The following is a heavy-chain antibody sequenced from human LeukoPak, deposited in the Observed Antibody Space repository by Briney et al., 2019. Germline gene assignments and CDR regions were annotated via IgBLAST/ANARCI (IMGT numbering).Heavy chain of an antibody. D-gene: IGHD3-3*01. V-gene: IGHV4-61*08. CDR2: IYYSGST. Sequence: QPSETLSLTCAVSSGSISSGGYSWSWIRQPPGKGLEWIGYIYYSGSTNYNPSLKSRVTISVDTSKNQFSLKLSSVTAADTAVYYCARFWRGRSSRWFDPWGQGTLVTVSS. CDR3: ARFWRGRSSRWFDP. J-gene: IGHJ5*02. CDR1: SGSISSGGYS.